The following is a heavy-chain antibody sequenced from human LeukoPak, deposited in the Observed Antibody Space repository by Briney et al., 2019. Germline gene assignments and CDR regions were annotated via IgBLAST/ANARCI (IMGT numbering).Heavy chain of an antibody. D-gene: IGHD6-13*01. CDR3: ARGQISSWFYDWFDP. V-gene: IGHV4-34*01. CDR1: GGSFSGYY. J-gene: IGHJ5*02. CDR2: INHSGST. Sequence: SETLSLTCAVYGGSFSGYYWSWIRQPPGKGLEWIGEINHSGSTNYNPSLKSRVTLSVDTSKNQFSLKLSSVTAADTAVYYCARGQISSWFYDWFDPWGQGTLVTVSS.